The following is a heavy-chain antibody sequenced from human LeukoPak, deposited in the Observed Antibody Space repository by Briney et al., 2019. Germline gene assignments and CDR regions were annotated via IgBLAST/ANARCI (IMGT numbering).Heavy chain of an antibody. CDR1: GYTFTGYY. J-gene: IGHJ4*02. D-gene: IGHD1-26*01. Sequence: ASVKVSCKASGYTFTGYYMHWVRQAPGQGLEWMGRINPNSGGTNYAQKFRGRVTMTRDTSISTAYMELSRLRSDDTAVYYCALAGSGSYYLMRAFDYWGQGTLVTVSS. CDR2: INPNSGGT. CDR3: ALAGSGSYYLMRAFDY. V-gene: IGHV1-2*06.